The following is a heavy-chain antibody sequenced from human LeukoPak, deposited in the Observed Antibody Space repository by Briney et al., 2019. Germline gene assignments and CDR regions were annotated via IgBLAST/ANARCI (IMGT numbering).Heavy chain of an antibody. CDR2: TSRSGSTK. V-gene: IGHV3-48*03. Sequence: GGSLRLSCAASGFTFSGYEMNWVRQAPGKGLEWVSYTSRSGSTKYYADSVKGRFTISTDNAKNPLYLQMNSLRAEDTAVYYCARESGNYYGLDVWGQGTTVTVSS. CDR3: ARESGNYYGLDV. CDR1: GFTFSGYE. D-gene: IGHD1-14*01. J-gene: IGHJ6*02.